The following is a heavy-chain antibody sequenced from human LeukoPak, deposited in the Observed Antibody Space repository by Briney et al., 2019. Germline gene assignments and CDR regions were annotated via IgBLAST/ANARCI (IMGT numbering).Heavy chain of an antibody. CDR3: ARNTLGFCSGGTCSRFDY. D-gene: IGHD2-15*01. Sequence: PGGSLRLSCAASGFTFSSYWMHWVRQAPGKGLVWVSRINSDGSSTSYADSVKGRFTISRDNSKNTLYLQMNSLRAEDTAMYFCARNTLGFCSGGTCSRFDYWGQGTLVTVSS. CDR1: GFTFSSYW. CDR2: INSDGSST. V-gene: IGHV3-74*01. J-gene: IGHJ4*02.